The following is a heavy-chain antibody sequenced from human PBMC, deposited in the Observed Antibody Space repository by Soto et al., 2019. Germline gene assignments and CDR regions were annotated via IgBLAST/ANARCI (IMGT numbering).Heavy chain of an antibody. Sequence: SETLSLTCTVSRASIYTYSWTWIRQPAGKGLQWIGHIYSSGSADYSPSLKSRVSMSVDSSKNQISLKLSSVTAADTAVYSCATIVGANDYWGQGTLVTVSS. CDR2: IYSSGSA. CDR1: RASIYTYS. D-gene: IGHD1-26*01. J-gene: IGHJ4*02. V-gene: IGHV4-4*07. CDR3: ATIVGANDY.